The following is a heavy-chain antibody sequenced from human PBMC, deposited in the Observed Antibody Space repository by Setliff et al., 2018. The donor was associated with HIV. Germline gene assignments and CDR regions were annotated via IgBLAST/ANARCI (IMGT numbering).Heavy chain of an antibody. Sequence: GGSLRLSCAASGFTFNTFEMNWVRQAPGKGLEWVSYISCSSSTTYYAESVKGRFTISRDNAKNSLYLQMNSLRAEDTAVYYCARDFWGGSYSSDYWGQGTLVTVSS. V-gene: IGHV3-48*03. J-gene: IGHJ4*02. CDR2: ISCSSSTT. CDR3: ARDFWGGSYSSDY. D-gene: IGHD1-26*01. CDR1: GFTFNTFE.